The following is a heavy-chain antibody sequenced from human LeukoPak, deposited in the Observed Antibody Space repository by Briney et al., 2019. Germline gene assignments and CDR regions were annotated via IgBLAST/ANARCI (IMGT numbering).Heavy chain of an antibody. Sequence: GESLKISFKGSGYSLTNHWIGWVRQIPGKGPEWRWIIYTGDSDTRYSPSFQGQVTISADKSISTAYLKWSSLKASDTAMYYCARPTGTTFSDYGMDVWGQGTTVTVSS. D-gene: IGHD1-1*01. CDR1: GYSLTNHW. CDR3: ARPTGTTFSDYGMDV. V-gene: IGHV5-51*01. J-gene: IGHJ6*02. CDR2: IYTGDSDT.